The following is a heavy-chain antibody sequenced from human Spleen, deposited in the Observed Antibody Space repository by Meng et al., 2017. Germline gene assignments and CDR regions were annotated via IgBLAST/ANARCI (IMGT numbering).Heavy chain of an antibody. V-gene: IGHV4-34*01. J-gene: IGHJ4*02. CDR1: VGYFSAYS. D-gene: IGHD4-11*01. CDR3: ARGPTTMAHDFDY. CDR2: FYYSGST. Sequence: HVRLPQGGAVLLKPSETLSLPCGASVGYFSAYSWSWIRQPPGKGLEWIGYFYYSGSTKYNPSLKSRVTISVDTSQNNLSLKLSSVTAADSAVYYCARGPTTMAHDFDYWGQGTLVTVSS.